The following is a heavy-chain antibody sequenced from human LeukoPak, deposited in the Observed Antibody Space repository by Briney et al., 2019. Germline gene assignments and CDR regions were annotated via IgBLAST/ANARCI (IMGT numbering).Heavy chain of an antibody. Sequence: GESLKISCKGSGYSFTSYWIGWVRQMPGKGLEWMGIIYPGDSDTRYSPSFQGQVTISADKSISTAYLQWSSLKASDTAMYYCARHPERAYYDIPDAFDIWGQGTMVTVSS. D-gene: IGHD3-9*01. CDR1: GYSFTSYW. CDR2: IYPGDSDT. CDR3: ARHPERAYYDIPDAFDI. J-gene: IGHJ3*02. V-gene: IGHV5-51*01.